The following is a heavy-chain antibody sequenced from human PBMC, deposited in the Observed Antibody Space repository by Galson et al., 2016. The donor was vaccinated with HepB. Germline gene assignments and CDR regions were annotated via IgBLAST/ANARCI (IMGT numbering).Heavy chain of an antibody. Sequence: PALVKPTQTLTLTCTVSGFSLRDAKMGVTWIRQPPGKALEWLAHISSNDEKSYSTSLKNRFTISKDTSKSQVVLTLTKMDPVDTATYYCARIKYYFDSSSFYFFDPWGQGTLVTVSS. V-gene: IGHV2-26*01. J-gene: IGHJ5*02. CDR2: ISSNDEK. D-gene: IGHD3-22*01. CDR1: GFSLRDAKMG. CDR3: ARIKYYFDSSSFYFFDP.